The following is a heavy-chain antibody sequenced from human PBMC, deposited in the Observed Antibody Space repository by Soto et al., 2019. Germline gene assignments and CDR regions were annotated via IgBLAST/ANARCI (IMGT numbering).Heavy chain of an antibody. J-gene: IGHJ5*02. CDR1: GGTFSSYA. V-gene: IGHV1-69*04. Sequence: CKASGGTFSSYAISWVRQAPGQGLEWMGRIIPILGIANYAQKFQGRVTITADKSTSTAYMELSSLRSEDTAVYYCATSPSSSWNPWGQGTLVTVSS. CDR3: ATSPSSSWNP. CDR2: IIPILGIA. D-gene: IGHD6-13*01.